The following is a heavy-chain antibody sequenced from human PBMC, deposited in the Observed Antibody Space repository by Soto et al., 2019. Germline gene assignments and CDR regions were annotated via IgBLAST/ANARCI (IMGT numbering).Heavy chain of an antibody. Sequence: LRLSCAVSGFNFNNYGINWVRQAPGKGLEWVSSVSKSDYTYYSDSVKGRFTISRDNAKNSVSLQMNTLRAEDTAVYYCAREDSIIIPAVSDFWGQGTLVTVSS. V-gene: IGHV3-21*01. J-gene: IGHJ4*02. CDR1: GFNFNNYG. CDR2: VSKSDYT. D-gene: IGHD2-2*01. CDR3: AREDSIIIPAVSDF.